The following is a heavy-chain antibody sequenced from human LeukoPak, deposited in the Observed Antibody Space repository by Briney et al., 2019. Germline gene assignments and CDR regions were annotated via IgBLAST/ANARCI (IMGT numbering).Heavy chain of an antibody. CDR3: ARDQNYFDN. CDR1: AFTFSSDW. Sequence: GGSLRLSCAASAFTFSSDWMTWVRQAPGKGLEWVANIKQDGSEKYYVASVKGRFTISRDNAKNSLYLQTNSLRVEDTAVYYCARDQNYFDNWGQGTLVTVSS. V-gene: IGHV3-7*04. J-gene: IGHJ4*02. CDR2: IKQDGSEK.